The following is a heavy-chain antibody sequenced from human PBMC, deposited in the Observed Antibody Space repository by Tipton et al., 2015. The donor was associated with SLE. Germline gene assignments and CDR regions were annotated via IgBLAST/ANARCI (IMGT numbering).Heavy chain of an antibody. CDR3: ARVWTSRSDYPVAFDI. CDR1: GYTFTNYG. Sequence: QLVQSGAEVKKPGASVKVSCKASGYTFTNYGVSWVRQAPGQGLEWMGGISAYNGNTNYAQKLQGRVTMTTDTSTSTAYMELRSLRSDDTAVYYCARVWTSRSDYPVAFDIWGQGTMVTVSS. J-gene: IGHJ3*02. V-gene: IGHV1-18*01. CDR2: ISAYNGNT. D-gene: IGHD3/OR15-3a*01.